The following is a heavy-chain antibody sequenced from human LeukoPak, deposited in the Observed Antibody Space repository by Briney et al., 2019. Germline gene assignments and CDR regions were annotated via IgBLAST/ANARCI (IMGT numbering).Heavy chain of an antibody. CDR1: GFSFTNYW. CDR3: ARSWVAGYGTVLDY. D-gene: IGHD6-19*01. CDR2: IYPGDSDT. Sequence: GETLKISCKGSGFSFTNYWIGWVRQMPGKGLEWMWIIYPGDSDTRYSPSFQGQVTISVDKYISTAYLQWSSLKASDTAMYYCARSWVAGYGTVLDYWGQGTLVSVSS. V-gene: IGHV5-51*01. J-gene: IGHJ4*02.